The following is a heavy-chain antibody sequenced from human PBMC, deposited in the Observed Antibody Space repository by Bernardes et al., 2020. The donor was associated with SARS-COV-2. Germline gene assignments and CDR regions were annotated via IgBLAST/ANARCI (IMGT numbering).Heavy chain of an antibody. CDR2: INQDGSET. D-gene: IGHD6-6*01. Sequence: GGSLRLSCAASGFTFSNYAMNWVRQAPGKGLEWVANINQDGSETFYVDSVKGRFTISRDNAKNSLFMEMNTLRAEDTAVYYCARIYSTSSFDFDYWGQGTLVTVSS. J-gene: IGHJ4*02. CDR1: GFTFSNYA. CDR3: ARIYSTSSFDFDY. V-gene: IGHV3-7*01.